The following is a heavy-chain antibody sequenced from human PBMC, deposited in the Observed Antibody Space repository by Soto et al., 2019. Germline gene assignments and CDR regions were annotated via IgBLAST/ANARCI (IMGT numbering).Heavy chain of an antibody. CDR1: GFTFSSYA. CDR3: AKDWYYDSSGYYSGPFDY. Sequence: GGSLRLSCAASGFTFSSYAMSWVRQAPGKGLEWVSAISGSGGSTYYADSVKGRFTISRDNSKNTLYLRMNSLRAEDTAVYYCAKDWYYDSSGYYSGPFDYWGQGTLVTVSS. V-gene: IGHV3-23*01. CDR2: ISGSGGST. D-gene: IGHD3-22*01. J-gene: IGHJ4*02.